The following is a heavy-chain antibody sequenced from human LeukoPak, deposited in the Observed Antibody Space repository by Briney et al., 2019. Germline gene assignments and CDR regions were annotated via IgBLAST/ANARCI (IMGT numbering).Heavy chain of an antibody. D-gene: IGHD6-13*01. CDR1: GGSISTYS. V-gene: IGHV4-59*01. CDR2: IHYSGST. CDR3: ARAGSSWSFDY. Sequence: SETLSLTCTGTGGSISTYSCSWLRQPPGKGLEWIGYIHYSGSTNYNPSLKSRVTISVDTSKNQLSLNLNSVTAADTAVYSCARAGSSWSFDYWGRGTLVTVSS. J-gene: IGHJ4*02.